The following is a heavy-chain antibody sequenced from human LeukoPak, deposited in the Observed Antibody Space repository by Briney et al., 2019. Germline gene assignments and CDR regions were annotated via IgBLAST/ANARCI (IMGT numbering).Heavy chain of an antibody. Sequence: GGSLRLSCAASGLTVRSNYVGWVRQAPGKGLEWVAVTYGGGDIHYADSVKGRFTISGDNSKNTLYLQMNSLRAEDTAVYYCARALNYDISGYYSRPEYFDYWGQGTLVTVSS. D-gene: IGHD3-22*01. V-gene: IGHV3-53*01. J-gene: IGHJ4*02. CDR3: ARALNYDISGYYSRPEYFDY. CDR2: TYGGGDI. CDR1: GLTVRSNY.